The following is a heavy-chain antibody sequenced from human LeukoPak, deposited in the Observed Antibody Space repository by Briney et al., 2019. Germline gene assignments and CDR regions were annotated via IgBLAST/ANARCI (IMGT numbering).Heavy chain of an antibody. CDR1: GFTFSSYW. D-gene: IGHD6-19*01. Sequence: GGSLRLSCAASGFTFSSYWMSWVRQAPGKGLEWVANIKQDGSEKYYVDSVKGRFTISRDNAKNSLYLQMNSLRAEDTAVYYCARDLWGSGWYGSVDYWGQGTLVTVSS. V-gene: IGHV3-7*01. CDR3: ARDLWGSGWYGSVDY. CDR2: IKQDGSEK. J-gene: IGHJ4*02.